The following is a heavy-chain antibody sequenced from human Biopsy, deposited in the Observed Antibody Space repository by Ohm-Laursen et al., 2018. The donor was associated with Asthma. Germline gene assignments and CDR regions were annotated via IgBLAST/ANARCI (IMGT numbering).Heavy chain of an antibody. CDR2: ISVYNGNT. J-gene: IGHJ6*02. V-gene: IGHV1-18*01. D-gene: IGHD3-10*01. Sequence: VKVSCKTSGYTFNSAGITWVRQAPGQGLEWMGWISVYNGNTKVAQKLQDRVTMITDTSTSTAYMGLRSLRSDDTAVYFCARAVDYSHYYGMDVWGQGTTVTVS. CDR1: GYTFNSAG. CDR3: ARAVDYSHYYGMDV.